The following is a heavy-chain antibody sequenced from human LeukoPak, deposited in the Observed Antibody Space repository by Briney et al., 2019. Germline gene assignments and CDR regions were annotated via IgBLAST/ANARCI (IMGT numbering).Heavy chain of an antibody. CDR2: IYYSGST. CDR3: ARGRETPATRNPGAFDI. J-gene: IGHJ3*02. D-gene: IGHD1-26*01. CDR1: GGSISSYY. Sequence: SETLSLTCTVSGGSISSYYWSWIRQPPGKGLEWIGYIYYSGSTNYNPSLKSRVTISVDTSKNQFSLKLSSVTAADTAVYYCARGRETPATRNPGAFDIWGQGTMVTVSS. V-gene: IGHV4-59*01.